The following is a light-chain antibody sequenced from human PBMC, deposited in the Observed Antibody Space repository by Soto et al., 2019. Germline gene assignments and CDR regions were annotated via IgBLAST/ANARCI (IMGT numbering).Light chain of an antibody. CDR1: QNIINY. CDR3: QQYNIYPWT. CDR2: TAS. J-gene: IGKJ1*01. Sequence: DIQMTQSPSTLSASVGDRVTITCRASQNIINYLAWYQQKPGKDPKLLIYTASSLETGVTSRFSGSGSGTEFTLTVSSLQPDDFGTYYCQQYNIYPWTFGQGTKVEIK. V-gene: IGKV1-5*03.